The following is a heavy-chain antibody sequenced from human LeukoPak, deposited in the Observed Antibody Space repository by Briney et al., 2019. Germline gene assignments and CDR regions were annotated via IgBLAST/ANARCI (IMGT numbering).Heavy chain of an antibody. V-gene: IGHV1-2*02. CDR1: GYTFTGYY. J-gene: IGHJ4*02. CDR2: INPNSGGT. CDR3: ARGEGYSYGALSY. D-gene: IGHD5-18*01. Sequence: GASVKVSCKASGYTFTGYYMHWVRQAPGQGLEWMGWINPNSGGTNYAQKFQGRVTMTRDTSISTAYMELSRLRSDDTAVYYCARGEGYSYGALSYWGQGTLVTVSS.